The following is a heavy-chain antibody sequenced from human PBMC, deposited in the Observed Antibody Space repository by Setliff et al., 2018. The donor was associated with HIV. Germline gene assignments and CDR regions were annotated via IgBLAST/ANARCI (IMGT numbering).Heavy chain of an antibody. CDR2: VPYSGTT. CDR1: SGPFSSRHY. V-gene: IGHV4-39*01. D-gene: IGHD5-12*01. Sequence: PSETLSLTCTVSSGPFSSRHYWGWIRQSPGKGLEWIGSVPYSGTTYYNPSLRSRVTLSVDTSKNQFSLILSSVTAADTATYYCARHQSGYNFSPFDNWGLGSLVTVSS. CDR3: ARHQSGYNFSPFDN. J-gene: IGHJ4*02.